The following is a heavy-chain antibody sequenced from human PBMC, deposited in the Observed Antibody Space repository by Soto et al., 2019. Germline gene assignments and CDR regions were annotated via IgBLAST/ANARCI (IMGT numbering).Heavy chain of an antibody. D-gene: IGHD6-19*01. J-gene: IGHJ4*02. Sequence: PSETLSLTCSVSGGSITSYYWSWIRQPPGKGLEWIGYIYYSGITNYNPSLKSRVTISVDTSKNQFSLKLTSVTAADTGVYYCARQVVDGAVAGAGSFDYWGQGTLVTVSS. CDR3: ARQVVDGAVAGAGSFDY. CDR1: GGSITSYY. V-gene: IGHV4-59*08. CDR2: IYYSGIT.